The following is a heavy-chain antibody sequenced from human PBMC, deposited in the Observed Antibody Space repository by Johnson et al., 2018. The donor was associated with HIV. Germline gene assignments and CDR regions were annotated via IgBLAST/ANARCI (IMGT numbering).Heavy chain of an antibody. Sequence: QVQLVESGGGLVQPGGSLRLSCAASGFTFSGYWVYWIRQAPGKGLEWVSYISNSGSSVYYADSVKGRFTISRDNAKNSLYLQMNSLRAEDTAVYYCARGEQWLVPDSEDAFDIWGQGTMVTVSS. J-gene: IGHJ3*02. CDR2: ISNSGSSV. CDR3: ARGEQWLVPDSEDAFDI. D-gene: IGHD6-19*01. CDR1: GFTFSGYW. V-gene: IGHV3-11*04.